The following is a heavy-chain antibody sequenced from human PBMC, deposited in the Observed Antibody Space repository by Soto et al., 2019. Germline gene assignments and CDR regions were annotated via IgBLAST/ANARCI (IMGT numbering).Heavy chain of an antibody. D-gene: IGHD1-26*01. Sequence: ASVTVSFMASVYTFTTYYIHWVRPAPGQGLEWMGIINPSSGSAGYAQKFQVSVTMTRDTPTNTFYMELSSLRSDDTAVYYCARGSDLPYYYYGLDVWGQGTTVTVSS. CDR1: VYTFTTYY. J-gene: IGHJ6*02. CDR2: INPSSGSA. V-gene: IGHV1-46*03. CDR3: ARGSDLPYYYYGLDV.